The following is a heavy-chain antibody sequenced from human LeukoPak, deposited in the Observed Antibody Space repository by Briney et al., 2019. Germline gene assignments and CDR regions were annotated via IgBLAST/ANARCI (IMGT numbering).Heavy chain of an antibody. J-gene: IGHJ4*02. Sequence: GGSLRLSCAASGFAFSNYWMSWVRQAPGEGLEWVANIKEDGSEKYYVDSVKGRFTISRDNARNSVYLQMNSLRAEDTAAYYCARKTGTTGEAFDYWGQGTLVTVSS. V-gene: IGHV3-7*03. D-gene: IGHD1-1*01. CDR3: ARKTGTTGEAFDY. CDR2: IKEDGSEK. CDR1: GFAFSNYW.